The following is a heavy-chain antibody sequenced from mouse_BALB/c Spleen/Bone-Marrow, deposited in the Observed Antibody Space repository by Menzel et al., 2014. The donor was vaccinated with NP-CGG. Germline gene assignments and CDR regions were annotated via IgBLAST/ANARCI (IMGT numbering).Heavy chain of an antibody. V-gene: IGHV1-80*01. CDR1: GYAFSSSW. Sequence: QVHVKQSGTELAKPGASVKISCKASGYAFSSSWMNWVKQRPGQGLEWIGRIYPGDGDTNYNGKFKGKATLTADKSSSTAYMQLSSLTSVDSAVYFCARSYYGSSYYFDYWGQGTTLTVSS. CDR2: IYPGDGDT. CDR3: ARSYYGSSYYFDY. D-gene: IGHD1-1*01. J-gene: IGHJ2*01.